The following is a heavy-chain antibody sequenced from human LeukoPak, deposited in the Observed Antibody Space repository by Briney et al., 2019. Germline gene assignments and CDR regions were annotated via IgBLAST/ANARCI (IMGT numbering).Heavy chain of an antibody. V-gene: IGHV4-38-2*01. CDR3: ARGAYYSPY. Sequence: SETLSLTCAVSGYSISSGYYWGWIRQPPGKGLEWIGSIYHSGSTYYNPSLKSRVNISVDTSKNQFSLKLSSVTAADTAVYYCARGAYYSPYWGQGTLVTVSS. CDR1: GYSISSGYY. D-gene: IGHD3-10*01. J-gene: IGHJ4*02. CDR2: IYHSGST.